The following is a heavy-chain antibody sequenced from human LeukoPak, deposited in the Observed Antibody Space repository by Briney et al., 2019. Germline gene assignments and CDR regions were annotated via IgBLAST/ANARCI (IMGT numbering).Heavy chain of an antibody. CDR1: GGSFSGYY. CDR2: INHSGST. J-gene: IGHJ6*02. CDR3: ARGRGRSGSRMDV. D-gene: IGHD3-10*01. V-gene: IGHV4-34*01. Sequence: PSETLSLTCAVYGGSFSGYYWSSIRQPPGKGREWIGEINHSGSTNHNPSLKSRLTKPVDTTKNQFSLKLSSVTAADTAVYYCARGRGRSGSRMDVWGQGTTVTVSS.